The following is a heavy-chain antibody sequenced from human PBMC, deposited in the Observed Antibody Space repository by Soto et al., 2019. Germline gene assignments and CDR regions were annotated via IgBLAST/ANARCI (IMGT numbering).Heavy chain of an antibody. CDR1: GFSLSTRKVG. D-gene: IGHD1-26*01. V-gene: IGHV2-5*02. CDR2: IYWDDVK. CDR3: AHRLPSGSYQF. Sequence: QITLKESGPTLVKPTQTLTLTCTFSGFSLSTRKVGVGWIRQPPGRALEWLALIYWDDVKDYSPSLKSRLTITKDTSKNQVVLTMTNMDPVDTATYYCAHRLPSGSYQFWGQGTLVTVSS. J-gene: IGHJ4*02.